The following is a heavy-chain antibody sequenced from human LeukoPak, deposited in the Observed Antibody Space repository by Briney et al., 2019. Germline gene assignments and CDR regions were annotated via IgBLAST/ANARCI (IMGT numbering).Heavy chain of an antibody. V-gene: IGHV4-39*07. J-gene: IGHJ6*03. Sequence: SETLSLTCTVSGGSISSSSYYWGWIRQPPGKGLEWIGSIYYSGSTNYNPSLKSRVTISVDTSKNQFSLKLSSVTAADTAVYYCARDLQFYYMDVWGKGTTVTVSS. CDR1: GGSISSSSYY. D-gene: IGHD4-11*01. CDR2: IYYSGST. CDR3: ARDLQFYYMDV.